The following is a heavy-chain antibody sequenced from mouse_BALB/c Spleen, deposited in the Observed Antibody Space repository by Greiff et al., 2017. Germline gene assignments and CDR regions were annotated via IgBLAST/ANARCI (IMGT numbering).Heavy chain of an antibody. CDR3: ARKLRYYFDY. Sequence: VQLQQPGAELVKPGASVKLSCKASGYTFTSYWMHWVKQRPGQGLEWIGEIDPSDSYTNYNQKFKGKATLTVDKSSSTAYMQLSSLTSEDSAVYYCARKLRYYFDYWGQGTTLTVSS. D-gene: IGHD1-1*01. CDR1: GYTFTSYW. J-gene: IGHJ2*01. V-gene: IGHV1-69*02. CDR2: IDPSDSYT.